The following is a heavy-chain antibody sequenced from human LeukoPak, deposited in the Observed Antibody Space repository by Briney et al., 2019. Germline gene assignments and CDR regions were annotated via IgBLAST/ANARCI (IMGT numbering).Heavy chain of an antibody. V-gene: IGHV4-34*01. D-gene: IGHD3-9*01. CDR1: GGSITGYY. CDR2: IHYTGAT. J-gene: IGHJ4*02. Sequence: SETLSLTCAVYGGSITGYYWSWIRQTPGRGLEWVGEIHYTGATSYNPSLKSRATISTDTSKNQFSLRLSSVTAADTAVYYCARGYILTGYCFGFWGQGALVTVSS. CDR3: ARGYILTGYCFGF.